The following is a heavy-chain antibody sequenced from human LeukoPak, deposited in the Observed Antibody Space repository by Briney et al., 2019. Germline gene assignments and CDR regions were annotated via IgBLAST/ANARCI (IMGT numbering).Heavy chain of an antibody. V-gene: IGHV3-30*14. Sequence: GGSLRLSCAASGFTFSSYAMHWVRQAPGKGLEWVAVISYDGSNKYYADSVKGRFTISRDNSKNTLYLQMNSLRAEDTAVYYCARVNSNWFDPWGQGTLVTVSS. J-gene: IGHJ5*02. CDR1: GFTFSSYA. CDR3: ARVNSNWFDP. CDR2: ISYDGSNK.